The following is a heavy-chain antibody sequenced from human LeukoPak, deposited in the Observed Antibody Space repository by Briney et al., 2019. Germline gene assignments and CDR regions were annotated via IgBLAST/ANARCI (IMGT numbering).Heavy chain of an antibody. CDR3: TTGELLWFGEPWERFDY. Sequence: GGSLRLSCAASGFTFSNAWMSWVRQAPGKGLEWVGRIKSKTDGGTTDYAAPVKGRFTISRDDSKNTLYLQMNSLKTEDTAVYYCTTGELLWFGEPWERFDYWGQGTLVTVSS. CDR1: GFTFSNAW. V-gene: IGHV3-15*01. CDR2: IKSKTDGGTT. D-gene: IGHD3-10*01. J-gene: IGHJ4*02.